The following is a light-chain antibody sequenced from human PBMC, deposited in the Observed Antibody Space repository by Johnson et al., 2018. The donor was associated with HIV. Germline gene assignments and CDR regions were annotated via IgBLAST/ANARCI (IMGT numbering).Light chain of an antibody. CDR1: SSNIGNNY. J-gene: IGLJ1*01. CDR3: AAWDDSLNEYV. V-gene: IGLV1-47*01. Sequence: QSVLTQPPSVSAAPGQKVTISCSGSSSNIGNNYVSWYQQIPGTAPTLLMYRNVQRPSGIPDRFTGSKSGTSASLAISGLQGEDEAEYYCAAWDDSLNEYVFGTGTKVTVL. CDR2: RNV.